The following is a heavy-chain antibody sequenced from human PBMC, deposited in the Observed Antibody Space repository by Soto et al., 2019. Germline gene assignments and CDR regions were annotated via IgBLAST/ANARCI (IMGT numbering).Heavy chain of an antibody. V-gene: IGHV4-59*12. CDR2: IYDSGST. CDR3: ARGVWNSSGGVDY. CDR1: GGSISSSY. D-gene: IGHD6-19*01. J-gene: IGHJ4*02. Sequence: SETLSLTCTVSGGSISSSYWSWIRQPPGKGLEWIGYIYDSGSTYYNSSLKSRVTMSVDTSKDQFSLKLSSVTAADTAVYYCARGVWNSSGGVDYWGQGTLVTVYS.